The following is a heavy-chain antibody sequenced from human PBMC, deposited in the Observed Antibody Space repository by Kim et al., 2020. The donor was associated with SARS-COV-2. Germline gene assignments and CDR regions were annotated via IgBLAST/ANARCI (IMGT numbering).Heavy chain of an antibody. CDR1: GGSISSSSYY. CDR3: ARLRPGFLEWLYDDWFDP. V-gene: IGHV4-39*01. Sequence: SETLSLTCTVSGGSISSSSYYWGWIRQPPGKGLEWIGSIYYSGSTYYNPSLKSRVTISVDTSKNQFSLKLSSVTAADTAVYYCARLRPGFLEWLYDDWFDPWGQGTLVTVSS. CDR2: IYYSGST. D-gene: IGHD3-3*01. J-gene: IGHJ5*02.